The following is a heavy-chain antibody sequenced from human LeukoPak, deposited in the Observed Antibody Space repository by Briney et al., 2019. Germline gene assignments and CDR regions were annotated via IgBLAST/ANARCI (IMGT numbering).Heavy chain of an antibody. D-gene: IGHD3-22*01. V-gene: IGHV1-69*06. Sequence: GALVKVSCKASGGTFSSQAISWVRQAPGQGLEWMGGIIPIFGTANYAQKFQGKVTITADKSTSTVYMALSSLRSEDTAVYYCARGPDSSTYYYFYWGQGTLVTVSS. CDR2: IIPIFGTA. CDR3: ARGPDSSTYYYFY. CDR1: GGTFSSQA. J-gene: IGHJ4*02.